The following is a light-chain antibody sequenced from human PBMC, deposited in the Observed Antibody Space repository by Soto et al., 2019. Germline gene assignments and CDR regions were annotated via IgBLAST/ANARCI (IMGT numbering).Light chain of an antibody. J-gene: IGLJ3*02. CDR1: SSNIGSNY. CDR2: RND. V-gene: IGLV1-47*01. CDR3: AAWDDSLSGVV. Sequence: QSVLTQPPSASGTPGQRVTISCSGSSSNIGSNYVYWYQQLPGTAPKLLIYRNDQRPSGVPDRFSGSKSGTSASLAISGLRSDDEADYYCAAWDDSLSGVVFGGWTKLTV.